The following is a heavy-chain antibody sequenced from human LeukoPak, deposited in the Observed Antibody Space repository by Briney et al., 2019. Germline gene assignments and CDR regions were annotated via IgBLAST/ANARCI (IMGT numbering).Heavy chain of an antibody. CDR3: ARDGYGSSWSDFAY. CDR1: GFTFSSYN. V-gene: IGHV3-48*02. Sequence: GGSLRLSCTASGFTFSSYNMNWVRQAPGKGLEWVSYMRSSSNTIYYADSVKGRFTISIDNAKNSLYLQMNSLRDEDTAVCYCARDGYGSSWSDFAYWAKGTRFTVSS. J-gene: IGHJ4*02. CDR2: MRSSSNTI. D-gene: IGHD6-13*01.